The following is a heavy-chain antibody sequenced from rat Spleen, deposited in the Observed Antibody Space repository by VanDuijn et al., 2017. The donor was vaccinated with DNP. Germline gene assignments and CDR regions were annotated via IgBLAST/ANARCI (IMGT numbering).Heavy chain of an antibody. J-gene: IGHJ2*01. D-gene: IGHD1-9*01. V-gene: IGHV3-1*01. Sequence: EVQLQESGPGLVRPSQSLSLTCSVTAYSITTNYWAWIRTFPGNKMEWMGYISYSGSTNYNPSLKSRISITRDTSKNQFFLQLNSVTTEDTATYYCAGGYYGYKYDYWGQGVMVTVSS. CDR2: ISYSGST. CDR1: AYSITTNY. CDR3: AGGYYGYKYDY.